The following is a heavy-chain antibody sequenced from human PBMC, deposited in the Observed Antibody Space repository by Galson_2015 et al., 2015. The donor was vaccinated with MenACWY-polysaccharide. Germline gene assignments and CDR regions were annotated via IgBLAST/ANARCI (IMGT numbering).Heavy chain of an antibody. D-gene: IGHD3-10*01. J-gene: IGHJ4*02. CDR3: ASLTIA. V-gene: IGHV3-53*01. Sequence: SLRLSCAVSGFPVRSHYMTWVRQAPGKGLEWVSVIHNTGNTYYADSVKGRFTISRDNSKNTLYLQMNSLRAEDTAVYYWASLTIAWGQGTLVTVSS. CDR2: IHNTGNT. CDR1: GFPVRSHY.